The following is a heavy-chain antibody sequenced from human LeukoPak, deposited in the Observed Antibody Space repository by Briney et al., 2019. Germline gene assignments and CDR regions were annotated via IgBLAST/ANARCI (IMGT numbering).Heavy chain of an antibody. CDR3: ARGEATIPGIWFDP. CDR1: GGTFSSYA. V-gene: IGHV1-69*13. J-gene: IGHJ5*02. D-gene: IGHD5-12*01. CDR2: IIPIFGTA. Sequence: RASVKVSCKASGGTFSSYAISWVRQAPGQWLEWMGGIIPIFGTANYAQKFQGRVTITADESTGTAYMELSSLRSEDTAVYYCARGEATIPGIWFDPWGQGTLVTVSS.